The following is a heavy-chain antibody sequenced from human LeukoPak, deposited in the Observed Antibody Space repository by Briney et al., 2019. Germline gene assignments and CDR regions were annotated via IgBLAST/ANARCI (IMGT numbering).Heavy chain of an antibody. CDR1: GGSFSGYY. D-gene: IGHD6-13*01. J-gene: IGHJ3*02. V-gene: IGHV4-34*01. CDR3: ARQQLVPGRAFDI. CDR2: INHSGGT. Sequence: SETLSLTCAVYGGSFSGYYWSWIRQPPGKGLEWIGEINHSGGTNYNPSLKSRVTISVDTSKNQFSLKLSSVTAADTAVYYCARQQLVPGRAFDIWGQGTMVTVS.